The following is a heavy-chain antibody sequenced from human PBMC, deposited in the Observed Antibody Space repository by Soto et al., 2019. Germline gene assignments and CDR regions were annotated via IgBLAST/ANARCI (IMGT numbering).Heavy chain of an antibody. D-gene: IGHD5-18*01. J-gene: IGHJ5*02. CDR1: GWSFSGYY. CDR3: ARNTAMVQDNWFDP. CDR2: INHSGST. Sequence: SETLSLTCAFYGWSFSGYYWSWIRQPPGKGLEWIGEINHSGSTNYNPSLKSRVTISVDTSKNQFSLKLSSVTAADTAVYYCARNTAMVQDNWFDPWGQGTLVTVSS. V-gene: IGHV4-34*01.